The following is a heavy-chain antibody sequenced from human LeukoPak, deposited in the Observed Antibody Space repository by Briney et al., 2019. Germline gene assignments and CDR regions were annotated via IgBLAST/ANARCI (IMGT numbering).Heavy chain of an antibody. J-gene: IGHJ4*02. D-gene: IGHD3-10*01. V-gene: IGHV3-30*18. CDR2: ISYDGSSK. Sequence: PGGSLRLSCAASGFTFSTYGMHWVRQAPGKGLEWVAVISYDGSSKYYADSVKGRFTISRDNSKNTVYLQLNSLRAEDTAVYYCAKDHYYGSASNYVDYWGQGTLVTVSS. CDR3: AKDHYYGSASNYVDY. CDR1: GFTFSTYG.